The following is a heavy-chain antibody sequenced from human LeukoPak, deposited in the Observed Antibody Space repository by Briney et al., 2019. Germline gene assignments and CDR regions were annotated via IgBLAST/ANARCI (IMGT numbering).Heavy chain of an antibody. CDR3: ATPLTVTSESFDY. Sequence: GGSLRLSCAVSGFTFSDAWMIWVRQAPGRGLERVGRILSKSAGGTTDYAAPVKGRFTISRDDSKNTLYLQMNNLKIEDTGVYYCATPLTVTSESFDYWGQGTLVTVSS. V-gene: IGHV3-15*07. J-gene: IGHJ4*02. D-gene: IGHD4-17*01. CDR1: GFTFSDAW. CDR2: ILSKSAGGTT.